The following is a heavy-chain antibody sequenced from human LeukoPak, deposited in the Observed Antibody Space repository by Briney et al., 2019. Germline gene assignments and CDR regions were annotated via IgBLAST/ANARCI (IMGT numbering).Heavy chain of an antibody. Sequence: ASVKVSCKASGGTFSSYTISWVRQAPGQGLEWMGGIIPIFSTANYAHNFQGRVTITADESTSTAYMELSSLRSEDTAVYYCARDTRGPYSSRWSHPWVYWGQGNLVTVSS. CDR1: GGTFSSYT. CDR3: ARDTRGPYSSRWSHPWVY. D-gene: IGHD6-13*01. CDR2: IIPIFSTA. V-gene: IGHV1-69*13. J-gene: IGHJ4*02.